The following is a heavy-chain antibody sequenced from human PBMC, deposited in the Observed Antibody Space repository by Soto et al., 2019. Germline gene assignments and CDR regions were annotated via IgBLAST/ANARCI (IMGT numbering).Heavy chain of an antibody. CDR3: ARGRSSTSPYPIGY. V-gene: IGHV4-31*03. CDR1: GGSNSSGGYF. J-gene: IGHJ4*02. CDR2: IYYSGST. D-gene: IGHD2-2*01. Sequence: QVPLPAAGPGMVKPSTNLSLPCTFPGGSNSSGGYFWSLNPQPPGDGLGWIGYIYYSGSTYYSPSLKSRVTISVDTSKNQFSLKLSSVTAADTAVYYCARGRSSTSPYPIGYWGQGTLVTVSS.